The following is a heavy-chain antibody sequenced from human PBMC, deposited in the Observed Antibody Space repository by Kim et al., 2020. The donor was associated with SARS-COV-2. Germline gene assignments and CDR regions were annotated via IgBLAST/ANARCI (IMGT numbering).Heavy chain of an antibody. CDR3: ARTGYKLLYAFDI. V-gene: IGHV3-11*06. CDR2: ISSSSSYT. D-gene: IGHD2-2*01. J-gene: IGHJ3*02. Sequence: GGSLRLSCAASGFTFSDYYMSWIRQAPGKGLEWVSYISSSSSYTNYADSVKGRFTISRDNAKNSLYLQMNSLRAEDTAVYYCARTGYKLLYAFDIWGQGTMVTVSS. CDR1: GFTFSDYY.